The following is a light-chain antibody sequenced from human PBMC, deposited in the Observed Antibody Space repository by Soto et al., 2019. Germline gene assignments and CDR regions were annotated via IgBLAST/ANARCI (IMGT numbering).Light chain of an antibody. Sequence: DIQMTQSPSSLSASVGDRVTITCRASQGISNYLAWYQQKPGKVPKLLIYAASTLQSGVPSRFSGSGSGTDFTLTISSLQPEDVATYYCQEYNSAPDFTFGPGTKVDIK. J-gene: IGKJ3*01. CDR1: QGISNY. V-gene: IGKV1-27*01. CDR2: AAS. CDR3: QEYNSAPDFT.